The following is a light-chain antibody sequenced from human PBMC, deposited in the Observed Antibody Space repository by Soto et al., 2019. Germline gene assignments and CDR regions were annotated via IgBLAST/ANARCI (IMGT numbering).Light chain of an antibody. Sequence: DIHMTQSPSTLSASVGDRVTITCRASQSISSWLAWYQQKPGEAPKLLIYDASSLESGVPSRFSGSGSGTEFTLTISSMQPDDFATYYCQHYNSYAEAFGQGIKVDI. CDR1: QSISSW. V-gene: IGKV1-5*01. CDR3: QHYNSYAEA. CDR2: DAS. J-gene: IGKJ1*01.